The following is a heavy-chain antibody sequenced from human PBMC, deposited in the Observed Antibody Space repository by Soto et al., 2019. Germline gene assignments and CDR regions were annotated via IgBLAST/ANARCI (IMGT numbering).Heavy chain of an antibody. CDR3: ASDRSSGWDQGYGMDV. CDR2: IYYSGST. CDR1: GGSISTYY. J-gene: IGHJ6*02. V-gene: IGHV4-59*01. D-gene: IGHD6-19*01. Sequence: SETLSLTCTVSGGSISTYYWSWIRQPPGKGLEWIGYIYYSGSTSYNPSLKSRVTISVDTSKNQFSLKLRSVTAADTAAYYCASDRSSGWDQGYGMDVWGQGTTVTVSS.